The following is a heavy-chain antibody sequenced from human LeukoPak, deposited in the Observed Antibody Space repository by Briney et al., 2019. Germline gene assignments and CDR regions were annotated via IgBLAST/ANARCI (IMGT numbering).Heavy chain of an antibody. Sequence: PGGSLRLSCTASGFAFDEHGMSWVRQGPGKGLEWVCGINWSGGSTGYADPLRGRFTISRDNAKNSLYLQMDRLRAGDTALYYCARAPITTPFYFDYWGQGTLVTVSS. CDR1: GFAFDEHG. CDR2: INWSGGST. CDR3: ARAPITTPFYFDY. V-gene: IGHV3-20*04. D-gene: IGHD3-10*01. J-gene: IGHJ4*02.